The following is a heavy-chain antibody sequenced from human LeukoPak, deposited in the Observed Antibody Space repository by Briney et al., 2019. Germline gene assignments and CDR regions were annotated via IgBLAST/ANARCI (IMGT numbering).Heavy chain of an antibody. V-gene: IGHV3-33*01. Sequence: PGGSLRLSCAASGFTFSSYGMHWVRQAPGKGLEWVAVIWYDGSNKYYADSVKGRFTISRDNSKNTLYLQMNSLRAEDTAVYYCARDPHDFWSGYFDYWGQGTLVTDSS. D-gene: IGHD3-3*01. CDR3: ARDPHDFWSGYFDY. CDR1: GFTFSSYG. J-gene: IGHJ4*02. CDR2: IWYDGSNK.